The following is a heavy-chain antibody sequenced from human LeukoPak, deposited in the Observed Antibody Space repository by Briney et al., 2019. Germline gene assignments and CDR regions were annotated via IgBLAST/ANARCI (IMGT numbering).Heavy chain of an antibody. Sequence: SETLSLTCAVYGGSFSGYYWSWIRQPPGKGLEWVGEINHSGSTNYNPSLKSRVTISVDTSKNQFSLKLSSVTAADTAVYYCARVPPRGYSYGTLDYWGQGTLVTVSS. CDR1: GGSFSGYY. D-gene: IGHD5-18*01. CDR3: ARVPPRGYSYGTLDY. CDR2: INHSGST. J-gene: IGHJ4*02. V-gene: IGHV4-34*01.